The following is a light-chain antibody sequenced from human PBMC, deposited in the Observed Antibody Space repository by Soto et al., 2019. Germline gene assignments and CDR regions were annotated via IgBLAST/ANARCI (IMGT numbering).Light chain of an antibody. CDR3: ASWDDSLSGYV. V-gene: IGLV1-47*01. CDR2: MND. J-gene: IGLJ1*01. CDR1: TSNILRNY. Sequence: VVTQPPSASGNPGQRLTISCSGSTSNILRNYVYWYRQLPGTAPRLLISMNDQRPSGVPDRFSGSKSGTSASLAISGLRSEDEADYYCASWDDSLSGYVFGTGTKVTVL.